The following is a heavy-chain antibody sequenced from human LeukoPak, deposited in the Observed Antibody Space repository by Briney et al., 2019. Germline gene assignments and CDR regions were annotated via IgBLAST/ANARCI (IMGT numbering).Heavy chain of an antibody. D-gene: IGHD3-22*01. CDR2: IIPIFGTA. J-gene: IGHJ4*02. CDR3: ARFDSSGYYSAFDY. V-gene: IGHV1-69*06. CDR1: GGTFSSYA. Sequence: EASVKVSCKASGGTFSSYAISWVRQAPGQGLEWMGGIIPIFGTANYAQKFQGRVTITADKSTSTAYMELSSLRSEDTAVYYCARFDSSGYYSAFDYRGQGTLVTVSS.